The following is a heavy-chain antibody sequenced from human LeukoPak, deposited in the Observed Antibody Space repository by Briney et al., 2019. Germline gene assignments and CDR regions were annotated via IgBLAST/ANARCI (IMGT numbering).Heavy chain of an antibody. CDR1: GFTFSDYY. V-gene: IGHV3-66*01. CDR2: IYSGGST. J-gene: IGHJ4*02. CDR3: ARDRDSSGYYFGY. D-gene: IGHD3-22*01. Sequence: GGSLRLSCAASGFTFSDYYMSWIRQAPGKGLEWVSVIYSGGSTYYADSVKGRFTISRDNSKNTLYLQMNSLRAEDTAVYYCARDRDSSGYYFGYWGQGTLVTVSS.